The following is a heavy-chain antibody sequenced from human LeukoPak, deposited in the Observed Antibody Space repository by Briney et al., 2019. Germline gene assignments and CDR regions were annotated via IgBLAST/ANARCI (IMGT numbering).Heavy chain of an antibody. V-gene: IGHV3-74*01. CDR2: INRDGSSA. CDR1: GFTLSGFW. CDR3: ARVDSNGWALEY. Sequence: GGSLRLSCAASGFTLSGFWMHWIRQAPGKGLMWLSRINRDGSSADYADPVKGRFTISRDNARSTLDLQMNSLRVEDTAVYYCARVDSNGWALEYWGQGTLVTVSS. J-gene: IGHJ4*02. D-gene: IGHD3-22*01.